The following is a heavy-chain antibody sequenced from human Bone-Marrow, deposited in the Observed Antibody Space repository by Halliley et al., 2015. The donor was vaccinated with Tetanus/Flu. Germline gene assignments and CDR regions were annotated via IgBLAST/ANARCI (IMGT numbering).Heavy chain of an antibody. D-gene: IGHD3-3*01. J-gene: IGHJ4*02. CDR2: SGRGGST. V-gene: IGHV3-23*01. Sequence: SGRGGSTYYADSVKGRFPISRDNSKNTLYLQMNSLRAEDTAVYYCAKAPRPSITIPTSWGQGTLVTVSS. CDR3: AKAPRPSITIPTS.